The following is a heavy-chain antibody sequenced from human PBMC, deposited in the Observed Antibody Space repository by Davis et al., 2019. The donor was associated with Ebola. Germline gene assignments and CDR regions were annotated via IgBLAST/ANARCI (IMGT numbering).Heavy chain of an antibody. CDR1: GGSISSYY. J-gene: IGHJ5*02. V-gene: IGHV4-59*01. CDR3: ARAQGYRSWFDP. D-gene: IGHD5-12*01. CDR2: FDYRGST. Sequence: MPSEALSLTCTVSGGSISSYYWSWIRQPPGKGLEWIGYFDYRGSTNYNPSLKSRVTISVDTSKNQFSLKLSSVTAADTAVYYCARAQGYRSWFDPWGQGTLVTVSS.